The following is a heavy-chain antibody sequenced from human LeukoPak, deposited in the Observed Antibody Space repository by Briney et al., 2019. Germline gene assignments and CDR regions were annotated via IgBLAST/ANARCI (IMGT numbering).Heavy chain of an antibody. D-gene: IGHD6-19*01. Sequence: SQTLSLTCAISGDSVSSNSAAWNWIRQSPSRGLEWLGRTYYRSKWHNDYAVSVKSRITINPDTSKNQFSLQLNSVTPEDTAVYYCARGTPSSGWYTFDYWGQGTLVTVSS. V-gene: IGHV6-1*01. CDR3: ARGTPSSGWYTFDY. CDR1: GDSVSSNSAA. CDR2: TYYRSKWHN. J-gene: IGHJ4*02.